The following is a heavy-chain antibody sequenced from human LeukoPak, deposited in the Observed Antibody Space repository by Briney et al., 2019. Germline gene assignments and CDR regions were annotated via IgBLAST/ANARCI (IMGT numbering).Heavy chain of an antibody. V-gene: IGHV3-30*18. CDR2: ISYDGSNK. CDR3: AKVPYGDQEYYFDY. D-gene: IGHD4-17*01. Sequence: PGRSLRLSCAASGFTFSSYGMHWVRQAPGKGLEWVAVISYDGSNKYYADSVKGRFTISRDNSKNTLYLQMNSLRAEDTAVYYCAKVPYGDQEYYFDYWGQGTLVTVSS. CDR1: GFTFSSYG. J-gene: IGHJ4*02.